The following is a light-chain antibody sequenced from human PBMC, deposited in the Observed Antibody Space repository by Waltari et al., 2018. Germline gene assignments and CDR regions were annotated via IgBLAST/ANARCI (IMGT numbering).Light chain of an antibody. CDR3: QQYYSTPLT. CDR1: QSVLYSSNNKNY. J-gene: IGKJ4*01. Sequence: DIVMTPSPDSLAVSLGERATINCKSSQSVLYSSNNKNYLAWYQQKPGQPPKLLSYRASTRESGVPDRFSGSGSGTDFTLTISSLQAEDVAVYYCQQYYSTPLTFGGGT. CDR2: RAS. V-gene: IGKV4-1*01.